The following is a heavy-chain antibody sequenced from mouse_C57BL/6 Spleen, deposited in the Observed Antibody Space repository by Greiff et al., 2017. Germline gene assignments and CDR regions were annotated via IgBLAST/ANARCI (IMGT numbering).Heavy chain of an antibody. J-gene: IGHJ1*03. CDR3: ASGGNSWVGWYFDV. CDR1: GYAFSSYW. V-gene: IGHV1-80*01. D-gene: IGHD2-1*01. CDR2: IYPGDGDT. Sequence: QVQLKESGAELVKPGASVKISCKASGYAFSSYWMNWVKQRPGKGLEWIGQIYPGDGDTNYNGKFKGKATLNADKSSSTAYMQLSSLTSEDSAVYFCASGGNSWVGWYFDVWGTGTTVTVSS.